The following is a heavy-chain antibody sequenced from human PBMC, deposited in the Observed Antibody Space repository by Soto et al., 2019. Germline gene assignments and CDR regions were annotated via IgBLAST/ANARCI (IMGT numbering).Heavy chain of an antibody. CDR2: ISGSGQTT. D-gene: IGHD4-4*01. CDR3: AKSRGDSWTTYFFDY. CDR1: GFTFSSYS. V-gene: IGHV3-23*01. J-gene: IGHJ4*02. Sequence: EVQLLESGGGSVQPGGSLILSCAASGFTFSSYSLSWLRQAPGKGLGWVSGISGSGQTTHYRDSVKGRFTISRDNFRNTLYLQVNSLRAEDTAVYFCAKSRGDSWTTYFFDYWGQGALVTVSS.